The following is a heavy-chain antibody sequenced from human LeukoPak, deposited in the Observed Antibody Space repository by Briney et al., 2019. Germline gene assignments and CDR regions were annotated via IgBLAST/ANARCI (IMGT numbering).Heavy chain of an antibody. CDR1: GGTFSSYA. V-gene: IGHV1-69*04. CDR3: ASGWDTAMVREPRLDY. Sequence: SVKVSCKASGGTFSSYAISWVRQAPGHGLEWMGRIIPILGIANYAQKFQGRVTITADKSTSTAYMELSSLRSEDTAVYYCASGWDTAMVREPRLDYWGQGTLVTVSS. D-gene: IGHD5-18*01. J-gene: IGHJ4*02. CDR2: IIPILGIA.